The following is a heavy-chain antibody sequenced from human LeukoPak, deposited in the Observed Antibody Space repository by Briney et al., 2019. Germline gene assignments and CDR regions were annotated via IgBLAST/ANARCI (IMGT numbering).Heavy chain of an antibody. V-gene: IGHV3-30*18. CDR3: AKGVVVMPATRVDY. CDR1: GFTFSSYG. CDR2: ISYDGSNK. Sequence: GRSLRLSCAASGFTFSSYGMHWVRQAPGKGLEWVAVISYDGSNKYYADSVKGRFTISRDNSKNTLYLQMNSLRVEDTAVYYCAKGVVVMPATRVDYWGQGTLVTVSS. J-gene: IGHJ4*02. D-gene: IGHD2-15*01.